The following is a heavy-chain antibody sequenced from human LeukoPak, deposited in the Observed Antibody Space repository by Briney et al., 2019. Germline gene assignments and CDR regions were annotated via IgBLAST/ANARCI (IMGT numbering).Heavy chain of an antibody. V-gene: IGHV1-18*01. CDR2: ISAYNGNT. D-gene: IGHD6-19*01. CDR3: ARDHLGQWLVRSFDP. CDR1: GSTFTSSG. J-gene: IGHJ5*02. Sequence: ASVKVSCKASGSTFTSSGISWVRQAPGQGLEWMGWISAYNGNTNYAQKLQGRVTMTTDTSTSTTYMELRSMRSDDTAVYYCARDHLGQWLVRSFDPWGQGTLVTVSS.